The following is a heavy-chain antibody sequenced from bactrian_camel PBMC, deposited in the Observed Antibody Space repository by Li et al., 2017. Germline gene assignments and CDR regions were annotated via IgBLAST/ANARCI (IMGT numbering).Heavy chain of an antibody. J-gene: IGHJ4*01. CDR1: GFTFSKRD. Sequence: VQLVESGGGLVQPGGSLRLSCAASGFTFSKRDMTWVRQTPGNEFERIAAIKKGGAIIWYADSVKGRFTISRDDAENTLSLEMTSLKTEDTAMYYCAADRFATGVRGHGTQVTVS. V-gene: IGHV3S40*01. CDR3: AADRFATGV. D-gene: IGHD3*01. CDR2: IKKGGAII.